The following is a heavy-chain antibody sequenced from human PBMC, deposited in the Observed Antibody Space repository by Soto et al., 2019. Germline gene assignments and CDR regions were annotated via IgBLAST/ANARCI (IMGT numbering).Heavy chain of an antibody. D-gene: IGHD3-22*01. J-gene: IGHJ6*02. CDR3: ARDQKDRYDHNSTAYYYFGVDV. CDR2: IDPSGGTS. CDR1: RYTLTSDY. V-gene: IGHV1-46*01. Sequence: ASVNVSCKASRYTLTSDYIHVVRRAPGQGLEGMGDIDPSGGTSTSAQKFQGRVTMTTDTSTSTASLELSSLRSKETAVFYCARDQKDRYDHNSTAYYYFGVDVWGQGTTVTVSS.